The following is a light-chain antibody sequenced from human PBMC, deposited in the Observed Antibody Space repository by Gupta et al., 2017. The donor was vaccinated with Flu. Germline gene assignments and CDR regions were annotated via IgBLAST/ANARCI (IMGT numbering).Light chain of an antibody. CDR1: QSIRSD. J-gene: IGKJ2*01. CDR3: QQYENWPPGYT. V-gene: IGKV3D-15*01. CDR2: GAS. Sequence: EEVMPQSPATLSVSPGDTVTLSCRASQSIRSDLVCYQQKPGQPPRLLIYGASSRAAGIPGRFRGSGSETEFTLTISSLQSEDSAVYYCQQYENWPPGYTFGQGTKLEIK.